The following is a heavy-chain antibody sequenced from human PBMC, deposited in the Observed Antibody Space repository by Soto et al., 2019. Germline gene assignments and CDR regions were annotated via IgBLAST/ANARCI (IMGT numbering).Heavy chain of an antibody. CDR1: GFAVNSNY. J-gene: IGHJ4*02. CDR3: ARVGGGNSRGYY. V-gene: IGHV3-53*01. D-gene: IGHD2-21*02. Sequence: EVQLVASGGGLIQPGGSLRLSCAASGFAVNSNYMSWVRQAPGKGLEWVSVIYGGGSTYYADSVKGRFTISRDNSKNTLYLQMNSLRAEDTAVYYCARVGGGNSRGYYWGQGTLVTVSS. CDR2: IYGGGST.